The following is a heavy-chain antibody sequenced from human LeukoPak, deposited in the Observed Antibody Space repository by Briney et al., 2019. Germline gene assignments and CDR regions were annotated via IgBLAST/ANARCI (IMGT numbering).Heavy chain of an antibody. D-gene: IGHD4-23*01. V-gene: IGHV3-23*01. CDR3: AKNVFTVVTPGY. CDR2: IGYSGGDT. J-gene: IGHJ4*02. CDR1: GFTLSSYE. Sequence: GGSLRLSCTVSGFTLSSYEMTWFRQAPGKGLEWVSSIGYSGGDTHYADSVKGRFTISRDNSKNTLYLQMNSLRAEDTAVYYCAKNVFTVVTPGYWGQGTLVTVSS.